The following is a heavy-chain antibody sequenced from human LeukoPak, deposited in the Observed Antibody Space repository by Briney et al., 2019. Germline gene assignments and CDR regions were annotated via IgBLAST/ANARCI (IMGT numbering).Heavy chain of an antibody. J-gene: IGHJ4*02. Sequence: GGSLRLSCAASGFTFSSYEMNWVRQAPGKGLEWVSYISSSGSTIYYADSVKGRFTISRDNAKNSLYLQMNSLRAEDTAIYYCARDQGGGTSYWGQGTLVTVSS. CDR2: ISSSGSTI. CDR3: ARDQGGGTSY. V-gene: IGHV3-48*03. CDR1: GFTFSSYE. D-gene: IGHD2-15*01.